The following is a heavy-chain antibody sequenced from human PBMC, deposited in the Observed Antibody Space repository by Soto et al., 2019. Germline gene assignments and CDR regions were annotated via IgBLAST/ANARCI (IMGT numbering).Heavy chain of an antibody. CDR1: GGTFSSYA. CDR3: AAVATVTTNYYYGMDV. D-gene: IGHD4-17*01. V-gene: IGHV1-69*12. CDR2: ISPIFGTA. Sequence: QVQLVQSGAEVKKPGSSVKVSCKASGGTFSSYAISWVRQAPGQGLEWMGGISPIFGTANYAQKFQGRVTITADESTRTADMELSSLSSEDTAVYSCAAVATVTTNYYYGMDVWGQGTPVTVSS. J-gene: IGHJ6*02.